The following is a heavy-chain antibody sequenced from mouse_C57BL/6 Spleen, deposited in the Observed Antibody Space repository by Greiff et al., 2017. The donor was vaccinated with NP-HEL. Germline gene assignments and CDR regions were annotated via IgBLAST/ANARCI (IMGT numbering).Heavy chain of an antibody. CDR2: IYPGDGDT. V-gene: IGHV1-82*01. CDR1: GYAFSSSW. CDR3: ARRGGYGYDPYFDY. D-gene: IGHD2-2*01. J-gene: IGHJ2*01. Sequence: QVQLQQSGPELVKPGASVKISCKASGYAFSSSWMNWVKQRPGKGLEWIGRIYPGDGDTNYNGKFKGKATLTADKSSSTAYMQLSSLTSEDSAVYFCARRGGYGYDPYFDYWGQGTTLTVSS.